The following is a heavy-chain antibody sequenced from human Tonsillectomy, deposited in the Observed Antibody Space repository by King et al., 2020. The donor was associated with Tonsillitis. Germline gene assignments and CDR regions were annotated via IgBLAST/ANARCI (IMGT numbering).Heavy chain of an antibody. Sequence: QLVQSGAEVKKPGSSVKVSCKASGGTFSSYAISWVRQAPGQGLEWMGGIIPIFGTANYAQKFQGRVTITADESTSTAYMELSSLRSEDTAVYYCARTLYYYDSSGYQLGYFDYWGQGTLVTVSS. J-gene: IGHJ4*02. D-gene: IGHD3-22*01. CDR1: GGTFSSYA. CDR2: IIPIFGTA. V-gene: IGHV1-69*01. CDR3: ARTLYYYDSSGYQLGYFDY.